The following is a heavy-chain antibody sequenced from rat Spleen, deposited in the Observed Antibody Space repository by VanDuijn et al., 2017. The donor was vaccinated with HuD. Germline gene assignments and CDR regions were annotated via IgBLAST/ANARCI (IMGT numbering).Heavy chain of an antibody. CDR3: TTRPYYSSLNWFPY. CDR2: ISYDGDTT. V-gene: IGHV5-20*01. Sequence: EVQLVESEGGLVQPGRSMKLSCAASGFTFSHYDMAWVRQAPKKGLEWVTFISYDGDTTYYRDSVKGRFTISRDNAKSTLYLQMDSLRSEDTATYYCTTRPYYSSLNWFPYWGQGVMVTVSS. CDR1: GFTFSHYD. J-gene: IGHJ2*01. D-gene: IGHD1-2*01.